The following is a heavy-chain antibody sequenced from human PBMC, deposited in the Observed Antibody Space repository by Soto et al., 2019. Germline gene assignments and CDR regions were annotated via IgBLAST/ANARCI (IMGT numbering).Heavy chain of an antibody. CDR1: GGTFSRYT. CDR2: ITSMFGTA. CDR3: ARQFDYDSSGYYYTY. V-gene: IGHV1-69*13. D-gene: IGHD3-22*01. J-gene: IGHJ2*01. Sequence: SVKVSCKASGGTFSRYTISWVRQAPGQGLEWMGGITSMFGTANYAQKFQGRVTIAADESTSTAYMELSSLRSEDTAVYYCARQFDYDSSGYYYTYCGR.